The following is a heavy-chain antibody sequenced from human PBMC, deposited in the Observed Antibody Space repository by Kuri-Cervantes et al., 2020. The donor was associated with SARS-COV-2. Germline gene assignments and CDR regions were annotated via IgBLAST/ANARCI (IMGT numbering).Heavy chain of an antibody. CDR3: ARGRRYYYDSSGYYNYYYVMDV. Sequence: ASVKVSCKASGYTFTSYAMHWVRQAPGQRLEWMGWSDAGNGNTKYSLKFQVRVTITADDSTSTAYMELSSRRSEDTAVYYCARGRRYYYDSSGYYNYYYVMDVWGQGTTVTVSS. CDR2: SDAGNGNT. CDR1: GYTFTSYA. V-gene: IGHV1-3*01. D-gene: IGHD3-22*01. J-gene: IGHJ6*02.